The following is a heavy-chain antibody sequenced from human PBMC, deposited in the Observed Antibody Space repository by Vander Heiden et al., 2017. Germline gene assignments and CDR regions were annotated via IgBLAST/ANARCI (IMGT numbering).Heavy chain of an antibody. V-gene: IGHV3-23*01. J-gene: IGHJ4*02. Sequence: EVQLLVSGGRLVQPGGSLSPSCPASGFTFSSYAMSWVRRGPGKVLEWVAAISGSGGSTYYADSVKGRFTISRDNSKNTLYLQMNSLRAEDTAVYYCAKDTSGWYDYWGQGTLVTVSA. CDR1: GFTFSSYA. CDR2: ISGSGGST. CDR3: AKDTSGWYDY. D-gene: IGHD6-19*01.